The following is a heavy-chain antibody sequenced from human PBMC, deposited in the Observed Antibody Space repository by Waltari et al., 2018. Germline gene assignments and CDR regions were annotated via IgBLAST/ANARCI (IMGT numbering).Heavy chain of an antibody. CDR2: INAGNGNT. J-gene: IGHJ5*02. CDR1: GYTFTSYA. CDR3: ARVTGTTSGWFDP. V-gene: IGHV1-3*01. Sequence: QVQLVQSGAEVKKPGASVKVSCKASGYTFTSYAMHWVRQAPGQRLEWMGWINAGNGNTKCSQKFQGRVTITRDTSASTAYMELSSLRSEDTAVYYCARVTGTTSGWFDPWGQGTLVTVSS. D-gene: IGHD1-7*01.